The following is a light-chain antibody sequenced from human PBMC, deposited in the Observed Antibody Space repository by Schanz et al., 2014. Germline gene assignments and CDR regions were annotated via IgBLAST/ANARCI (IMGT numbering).Light chain of an antibody. J-gene: IGKJ4*01. CDR3: QQSYSTAPLT. CDR2: AAS. V-gene: IGKV1-39*01. CDR1: QSISSW. Sequence: DIQMTQSPSTLSASVGDRVTITCRASQSISSWLAWYQQKPGKAPQLLIYAASTLQSGVPSRFGGSGSGTDFTLTISSLQPEDFATYYCQQSYSTAPLTFGGGTKVEIK.